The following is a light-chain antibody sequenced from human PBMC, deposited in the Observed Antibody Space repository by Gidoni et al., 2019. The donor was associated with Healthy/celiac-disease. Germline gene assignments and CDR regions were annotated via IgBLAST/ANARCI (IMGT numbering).Light chain of an antibody. CDR2: AAF. CDR3: QTYDSASWT. J-gene: IGKJ1*01. CDR1: QGINSY. V-gene: IGKV1-27*01. Sequence: DIQMTQSPSSLSASVGDRVTITCRASQGINSYLAWYQQKPGKVPELLIYAAFTLHSGVPSRFSGSGSGTDFTLTISSLQPEDVATYYCQTYDSASWTFGQGTKVEVK.